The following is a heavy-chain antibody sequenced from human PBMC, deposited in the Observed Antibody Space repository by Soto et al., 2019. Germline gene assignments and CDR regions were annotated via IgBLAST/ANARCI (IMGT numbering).Heavy chain of an antibody. CDR3: ARGRGGTYDAFDI. Sequence: LSLTCTVSAGSISTYFWSWIRQPPGKGLEWIGYIYYSGTTNYNPSLKSRVTILLDTSKNQFSLRLSSVTAADTAVYYCARGRGGTYDAFDIWGQGTLVTVSS. CDR2: IYYSGTT. V-gene: IGHV4-59*01. CDR1: AGSISTYF. D-gene: IGHD1-26*01. J-gene: IGHJ3*02.